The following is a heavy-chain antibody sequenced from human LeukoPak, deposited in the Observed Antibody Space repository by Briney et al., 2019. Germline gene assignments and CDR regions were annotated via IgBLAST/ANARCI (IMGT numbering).Heavy chain of an antibody. V-gene: IGHV4-59*12. J-gene: IGHJ4*02. CDR2: IYYSGNT. CDR3: ARSHVGGTSYYFDY. CDR1: GDSISSYY. D-gene: IGHD3-16*01. Sequence: PSETLSLTCTVSGDSISSYYWSWIRQPPGKGLEWIGYIYYSGNTNYNPSLKSRVTMSVDTSKNQFSLKLSSVTAADTAVYYCARSHVGGTSYYFDYWGQGTLVTVSS.